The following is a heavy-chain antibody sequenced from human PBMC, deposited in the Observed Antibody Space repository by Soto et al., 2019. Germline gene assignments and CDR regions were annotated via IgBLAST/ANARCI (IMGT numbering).Heavy chain of an antibody. V-gene: IGHV4-59*01. CDR3: ARDYYDSSGFFFDY. CDR1: DASIRSYY. D-gene: IGHD3-22*01. Sequence: ASATLSLTCTVSDASIRSYYWSWIRQTPGKGLEYIGYIYYSGITNYNPSLKSRATISVDTSKNQLSLKLSSVTAADTAVYFCARDYYDSSGFFFDYWGQGALVTVFS. CDR2: IYYSGIT. J-gene: IGHJ4*02.